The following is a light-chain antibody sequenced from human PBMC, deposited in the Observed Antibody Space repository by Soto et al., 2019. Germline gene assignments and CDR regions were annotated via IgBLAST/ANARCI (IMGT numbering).Light chain of an antibody. CDR1: QNIDFW. Sequence: DIQMTQSPSTLSASVGDSVTITCRSSQNIDFWLSWYQVRPGRAPRLLVYDASNLKSGVPSRFSGSGSGTEFTLTISSLQPDDFASYYCQQHKSYPVTFGGGTKVEIK. CDR3: QQHKSYPVT. CDR2: DAS. J-gene: IGKJ4*01. V-gene: IGKV1-5*01.